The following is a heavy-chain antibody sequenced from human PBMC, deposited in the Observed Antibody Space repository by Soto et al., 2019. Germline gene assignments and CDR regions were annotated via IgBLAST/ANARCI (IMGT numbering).Heavy chain of an antibody. Sequence: QVLLVESGGGVVQPGRSLRLSCGASGFTFSSYGMHWVRQAPGKGLEWVAIIWYDGSNKYYGDSVKGRFTISRDNPKNTVYLQMSSLRAEDTAVYYCARGGGAAAGITSWGQGTLVTVSS. V-gene: IGHV3-33*01. CDR3: ARGGGAAAGITS. J-gene: IGHJ5*02. CDR2: IWYDGSNK. D-gene: IGHD6-13*01. CDR1: GFTFSSYG.